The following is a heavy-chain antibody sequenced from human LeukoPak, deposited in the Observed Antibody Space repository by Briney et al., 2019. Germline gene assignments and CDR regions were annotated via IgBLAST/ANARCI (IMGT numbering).Heavy chain of an antibody. D-gene: IGHD3-10*01. CDR3: ARAMVRGVIIAPLNWFDP. J-gene: IGHJ5*02. CDR2: IYYSGST. CDR1: GGSISSGDYY. Sequence: SETLSLTCTVSGGSISSGDYYWSWIRQPPGKGLEWIGYIYYSGSTYYNPSLKSRVTISVDTSKNQFSLKLSSVTAADTAVYYCARAMVRGVIIAPLNWFDPWGQGTLVTVSS. V-gene: IGHV4-30-4*01.